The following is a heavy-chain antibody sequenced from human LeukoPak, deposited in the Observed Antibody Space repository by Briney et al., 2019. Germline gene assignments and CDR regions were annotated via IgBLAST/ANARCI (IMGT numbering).Heavy chain of an antibody. J-gene: IGHJ4*02. D-gene: IGHD5-12*01. CDR1: GGTFSSYA. V-gene: IGHV1-69*13. Sequence: SVKVSCKASGGTFSSYAISWVRQAPGQGLEWMGGIIPIFGTANYAQKFQGRVTITADESTSTAYMELSSLRSEDTAVYYCARSASGYEALFDYWGQGTLVTVSS. CDR3: ARSASGYEALFDY. CDR2: IIPIFGTA.